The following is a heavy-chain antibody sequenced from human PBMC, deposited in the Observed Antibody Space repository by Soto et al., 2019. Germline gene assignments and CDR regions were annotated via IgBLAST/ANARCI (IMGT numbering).Heavy chain of an antibody. V-gene: IGHV4-30-4*01. CDR3: ARARGARYFDY. Sequence: PSETLSLTCTVSGDSIISGDYYWSWIRQPPGKGLEWIGYIYYSGSTYYNPSLKSRVTISVDTSKNQFSLKLSSVTAADTAVYYCARARGARYFDYWGQGTLVTVSS. CDR1: GDSIISGDYY. J-gene: IGHJ4*02. D-gene: IGHD2-15*01. CDR2: IYYSGST.